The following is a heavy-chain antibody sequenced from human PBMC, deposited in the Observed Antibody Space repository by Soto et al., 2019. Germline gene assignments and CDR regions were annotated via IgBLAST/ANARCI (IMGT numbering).Heavy chain of an antibody. J-gene: IGHJ4*02. Sequence: LRLSCAASGLNFEKCSMNWVRQPPGKGPEWLASISPSSTYVRYADSVKGRFTISRDNARNSLSLQMMNLRADDTAIYYCATDTGDIEVVPATTWGQGTLVTVSS. CDR3: ATDTGDIEVVPATT. D-gene: IGHD2-15*01. V-gene: IGHV3-21*04. CDR2: ISPSSTYV. CDR1: GLNFEKCS.